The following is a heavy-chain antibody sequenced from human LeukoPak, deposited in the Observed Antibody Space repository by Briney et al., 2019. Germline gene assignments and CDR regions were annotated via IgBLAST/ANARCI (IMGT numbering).Heavy chain of an antibody. D-gene: IGHD4-11*01. J-gene: IGHJ2*01. CDR3: ARDGMTTVTPFDL. CDR2: INHSGST. CDR1: GGSFSGYY. Sequence: PSETLSLTCAVYGGSFSGYYWSWIRRPPGKGLEWIGEINHSGSTNYNPSLKSRVTISVDTSKNQFSLKLSSVTAADTAVYYCARDGMTTVTPFDLWGRGTLVTVSS. V-gene: IGHV4-34*01.